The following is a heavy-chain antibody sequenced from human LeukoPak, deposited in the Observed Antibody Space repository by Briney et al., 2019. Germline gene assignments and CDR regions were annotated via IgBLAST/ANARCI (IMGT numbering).Heavy chain of an antibody. D-gene: IGHD3-22*01. CDR3: ARGNYDSSGPDY. V-gene: IGHV3-21*01. J-gene: IGHJ4*02. CDR1: GFTVSSNY. CDR2: ISSSSSYI. Sequence: GGSLRLSCAASGFTVSSNYMSWVRRAPGKGLEWVSSISSSSSYIYYADSVKGRFTISRDNAKNSLYLQMNSLRAEDTAVYYCARGNYDSSGPDYWGQGTLVTVSS.